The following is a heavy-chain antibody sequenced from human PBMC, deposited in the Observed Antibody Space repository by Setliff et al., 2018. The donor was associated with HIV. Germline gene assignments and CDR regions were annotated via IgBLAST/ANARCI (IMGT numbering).Heavy chain of an antibody. V-gene: IGHV3-33*01. J-gene: IGHJ6*04. D-gene: IGHD3-22*01. CDR3: ARDSRSFTMIVENQRGMDV. CDR1: GFIFSNYG. Sequence: GGSLRLSCAASGFIFSNYGMHWVRQAPGKGLEWVAVIWYDGNNKDFADSVKGRFTISRDNSNNTLYLQMNGLRAEDTAVYYCARDSRSFTMIVENQRGMDVWGKGTTVTVSS. CDR2: IWYDGNNK.